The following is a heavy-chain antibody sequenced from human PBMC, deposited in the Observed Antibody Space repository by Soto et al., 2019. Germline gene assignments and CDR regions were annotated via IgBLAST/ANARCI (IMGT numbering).Heavy chain of an antibody. J-gene: IGHJ6*02. CDR2: IIPTFGTA. CDR3: ARGNYDLWSGEYYYYYYGMDV. D-gene: IGHD3-3*01. V-gene: IGHV1-69*06. Sequence: PVKVSCKXSGGTFSSYPISWVRQPPRQGLEWMGGIIPTFGTANYAQKFQGRVTITADKSTSTAYMELSSLRSDDTAVYYCARGNYDLWSGEYYYYYYGMDVWGQGTTVTVSS. CDR1: GGTFSSYP.